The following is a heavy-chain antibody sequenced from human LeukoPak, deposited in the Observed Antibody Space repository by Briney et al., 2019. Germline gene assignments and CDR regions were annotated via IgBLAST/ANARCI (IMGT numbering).Heavy chain of an antibody. CDR1: GGSFSGYY. Sequence: PSETLSLTCAVYGGSFSGYYWSWIRQPPGKGLEWIGEINHSGSTNYNPSLKSRVTISVDTSKNQFSLKLSSVTAADTAVYYCARLRGVYYYGSGSYTRYYMDVWGKGTTVTVSS. J-gene: IGHJ6*03. D-gene: IGHD3-10*01. CDR3: ARLRGVYYYGSGSYTRYYMDV. V-gene: IGHV4-34*01. CDR2: INHSGST.